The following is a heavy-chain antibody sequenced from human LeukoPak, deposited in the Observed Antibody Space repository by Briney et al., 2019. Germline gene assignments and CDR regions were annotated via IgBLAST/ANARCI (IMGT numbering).Heavy chain of an antibody. CDR1: GGSISSYY. D-gene: IGHD1-26*01. Sequence: SETLSLTCTVSGGSISSYYWSWIRQPPGKGLEWIGEINHSGSTNYNPSLKSRVTISVDTSKNQFSLKLSSVTAADTAVYYCARGALVGAIYYFDYWGQGTLVTVSS. CDR2: INHSGST. J-gene: IGHJ4*02. V-gene: IGHV4-34*01. CDR3: ARGALVGAIYYFDY.